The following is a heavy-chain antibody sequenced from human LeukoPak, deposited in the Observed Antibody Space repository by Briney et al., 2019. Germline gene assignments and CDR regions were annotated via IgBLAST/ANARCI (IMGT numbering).Heavy chain of an antibody. CDR1: GFTFSSFE. V-gene: IGHV3-48*03. Sequence: GRSLRLSCAASGFTFSSFEMHWVRQAPGKGLEWVSYISSNGRTTFYADSVKGRFTISRDNAKNSLYLQMNSLRAEDTADYYCARGYRAGYNYDYWGQGTLVTVSS. D-gene: IGHD5-24*01. CDR2: ISSNGRTT. J-gene: IGHJ4*02. CDR3: ARGYRAGYNYDY.